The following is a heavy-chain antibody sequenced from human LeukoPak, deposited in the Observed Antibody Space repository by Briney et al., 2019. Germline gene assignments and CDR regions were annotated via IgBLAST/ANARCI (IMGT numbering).Heavy chain of an antibody. D-gene: IGHD3-9*01. CDR2: IWYDGSNK. J-gene: IGHJ4*02. CDR1: GFTFSSYG. Sequence: PGGSLRLSCAASGFTFSSYGMHWVRQAPGKGLEWVAVIWYDGSNKYYADSVKGRFTISRDNSKNTLYLQMNSLGAEDTALYYCARDSDWFFWDWGLGTLVTVSS. CDR3: ARDSDWFFWD. V-gene: IGHV3-33*01.